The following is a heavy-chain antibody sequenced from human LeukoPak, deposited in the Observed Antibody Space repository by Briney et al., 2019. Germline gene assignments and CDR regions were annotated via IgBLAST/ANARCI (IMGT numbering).Heavy chain of an antibody. CDR1: GGSISSGDYY. J-gene: IGHJ5*02. CDR2: IYYSGST. D-gene: IGHD4-17*01. CDR3: ASEVREADYGDYRIIHWFDP. V-gene: IGHV4-30-4*01. Sequence: PSETLSLTCTVSGGSISSGDYYWSWIRQPPGKGLEWIGYIYYSGSTYYNPSLKSRVTISVDTSKNQFSLKLSSVTAADTAVYYCASEVREADYGDYRIIHWFDPWGQGTLVSVSS.